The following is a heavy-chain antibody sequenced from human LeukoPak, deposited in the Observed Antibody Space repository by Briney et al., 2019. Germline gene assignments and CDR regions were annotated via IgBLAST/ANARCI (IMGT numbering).Heavy chain of an antibody. CDR1: GFTFSSYN. CDR3: ARADSSSSRLDC. CDR2: TNSKSRYI. V-gene: IGHV3-21*01. D-gene: IGHD6-6*01. Sequence: PGGSLRLSCAASGFTFSSYNMNWVRQAPGKGLEWVSSTNSKSRYIYYADSLKSRFTISRDNGKNSVYLQMNSLRAEDTAVYFCARADSSSSRLDCWGQGTLVTVSS. J-gene: IGHJ4*02.